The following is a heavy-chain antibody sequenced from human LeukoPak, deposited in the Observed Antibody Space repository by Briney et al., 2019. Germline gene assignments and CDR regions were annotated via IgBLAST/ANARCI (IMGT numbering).Heavy chain of an antibody. D-gene: IGHD2-15*01. J-gene: IGHJ4*02. CDR1: GFTFSSYW. Sequence: GGSLRLSCAASGFTFSSYWMSWVLQAPGTGLEWVAIIKQDGNQKNYVDSVKGRFTISRDNAKNSLYLQMNSRRAEATAVDYCESGRVGYFRGGACDGSCFAYWGQGTLVSVSS. CDR3: ESGRVGYFRGGACDGSCFAY. V-gene: IGHV3-7*03. CDR2: IKQDGNQK.